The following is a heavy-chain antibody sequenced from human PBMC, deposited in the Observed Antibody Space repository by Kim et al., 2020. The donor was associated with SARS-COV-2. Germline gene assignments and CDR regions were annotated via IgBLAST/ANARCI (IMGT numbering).Heavy chain of an antibody. D-gene: IGHD3-22*01. V-gene: IGHV3-30*07. CDR3: ATVIFYYDAGYFKN. Sequence: ADSVRCRFIISREHSKNPLYLQMNSLRAEDTAVYYCATVIFYYDAGYFKNWGQGTLVTVSS. J-gene: IGHJ1*01.